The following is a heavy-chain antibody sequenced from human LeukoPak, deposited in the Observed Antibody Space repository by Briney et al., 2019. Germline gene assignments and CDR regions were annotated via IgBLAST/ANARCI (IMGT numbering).Heavy chain of an antibody. D-gene: IGHD3-22*01. J-gene: IGHJ4*02. CDR3: ARGGWNKFDY. Sequence: SETLSLTCTVSGYSISIGYYWGWIRQSPGKGLEWIATMYHSGSTYYNPSLKSRVTISVDTSKNQFSLKVSSVTAADTAVYYCARGGWNKFDYWGQGTLVTVSS. V-gene: IGHV4-38-2*02. CDR1: GYSISIGYY. CDR2: MYHSGST.